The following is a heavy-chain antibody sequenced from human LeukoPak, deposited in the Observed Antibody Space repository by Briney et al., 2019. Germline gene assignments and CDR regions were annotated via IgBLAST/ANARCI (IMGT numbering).Heavy chain of an antibody. CDR1: GFTFDDYA. CDR2: ISWNSGSI. V-gene: IGHV3-9*01. D-gene: IGHD6-13*01. CDR3: AKPSAAGPAYYYYMDV. J-gene: IGHJ6*03. Sequence: PGRSLRLSCAASGFTFDDYAMHWVRQAPGKGLEWVSGISWNSGSIGYADSVKGRFTISRDNAKNSLYLQMNSLRAEDTALHYCAKPSAAGPAYYYYMDVWAKGPRSPSP.